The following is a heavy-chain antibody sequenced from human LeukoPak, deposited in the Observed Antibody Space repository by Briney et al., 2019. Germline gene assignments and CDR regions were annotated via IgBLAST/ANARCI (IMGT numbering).Heavy chain of an antibody. D-gene: IGHD3-10*01. CDR2: IIPIFGTA. Sequence: SVKVSCKASGGTFSSYAISWVRQAPGQGLEWMGRIIPIFGTANYAQKFQGRVTITTDESTSTAYMELSSLRSEDTAVYYCASSPRTMVRGAALDIWGQGTMVTVSS. CDR3: ASSPRTMVRGAALDI. V-gene: IGHV1-69*05. J-gene: IGHJ3*02. CDR1: GGTFSSYA.